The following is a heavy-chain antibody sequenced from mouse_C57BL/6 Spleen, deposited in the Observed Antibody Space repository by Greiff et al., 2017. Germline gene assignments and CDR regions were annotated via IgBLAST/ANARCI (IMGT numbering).Heavy chain of an antibody. V-gene: IGHV1-53*01. CDR2: INPSNGGT. CDR1: GYTFTSYW. J-gene: IGHJ2*01. Sequence: QVHVKQSGTELVKPGASVKLSCKASGYTFTSYWMHWVKQRPGQGLEWIGNINPSNGGTNYNEKFKGKATLTVDKSSSTAYMQLSSLTSEDSAVYYCAKLNGYCYYFGYWGQGTTLTVSS. D-gene: IGHD2-3*01. CDR3: AKLNGYCYYFGY.